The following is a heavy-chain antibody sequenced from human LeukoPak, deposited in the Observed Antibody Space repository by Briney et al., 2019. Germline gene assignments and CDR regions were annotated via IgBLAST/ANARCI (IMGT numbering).Heavy chain of an antibody. Sequence: PGGSLRLSCAASGLTVNDAWMSWVRQAPGKGLEWVGRFEVKADGGTVDYDAPVKGRFTISGDDSKNTLFLQMNSLEIDDTAVYYCTTGGHYYGSWGQGTLVTVSS. CDR3: TTGGHYYGS. D-gene: IGHD3-10*01. V-gene: IGHV3-15*04. J-gene: IGHJ5*02. CDR1: GLTVNDAW. CDR2: FEVKADGGTV.